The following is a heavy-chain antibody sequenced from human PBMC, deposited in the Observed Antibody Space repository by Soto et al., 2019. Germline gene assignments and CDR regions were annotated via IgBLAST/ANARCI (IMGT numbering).Heavy chain of an antibody. CDR1: GGTFSSYA. CDR3: ARDPHYGGNFWYFDL. J-gene: IGHJ2*01. CDR2: IIPIFGTA. D-gene: IGHD4-17*01. V-gene: IGHV1-69*12. Sequence: QVQLVQSGAEVKKPGSSVKVSCKASGGTFSSYAISWVRQAPGQGLEWMGGIIPIFGTANYAQKFQGRVTITADESTSTGYMELSSLRSEDTAVYYCARDPHYGGNFWYFDLWGRGTLVTVSS.